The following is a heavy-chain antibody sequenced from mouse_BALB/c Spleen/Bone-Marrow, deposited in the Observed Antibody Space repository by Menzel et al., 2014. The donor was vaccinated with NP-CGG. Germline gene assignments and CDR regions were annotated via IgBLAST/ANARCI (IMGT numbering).Heavy chain of an antibody. CDR1: GFNIKDTY. CDR3: AAYYCGSSYGFAY. CDR2: IDPANGNT. J-gene: IGHJ3*01. D-gene: IGHD1-1*01. Sequence: EVQLQQSGAELVKPGASVKLSCTASGFNIKDTYMHWVKQRPEQGLEWIGRIDPANGNTKYDPKFQGKATITADTSSNTACLQLSSLTSEDTAVYYCAAYYCGSSYGFAYWGQGTLVTVSA. V-gene: IGHV14-3*02.